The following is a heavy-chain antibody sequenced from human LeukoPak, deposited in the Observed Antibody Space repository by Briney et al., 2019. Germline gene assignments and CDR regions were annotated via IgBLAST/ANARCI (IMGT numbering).Heavy chain of an antibody. J-gene: IGHJ4*02. V-gene: IGHV3-23*01. Sequence: GGSLRLSCAASGFTFSSYARSWVRQAPGKGLEWVSAISGSGGSTYYADYVKGRFTISRHNSKNPLYLHMNTLRAEDTAVYYCAPLGVTTWLDYWGQGTLVTVSS. CDR2: ISGSGGST. D-gene: IGHD4-17*01. CDR1: GFTFSSYA. CDR3: APLGVTTWLDY.